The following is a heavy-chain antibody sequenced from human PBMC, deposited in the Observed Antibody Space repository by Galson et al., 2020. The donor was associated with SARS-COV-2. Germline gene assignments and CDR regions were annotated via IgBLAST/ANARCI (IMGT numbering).Heavy chain of an antibody. V-gene: IGHV4-4*07. CDR1: GGSISSYY. D-gene: IGHD5-12*01. CDR2: MYTSGSI. Sequence: ETSETLSLTCPVSGGSISSYYWSWIRQVAGKGLQWIGRMYTSGSINYNPSLRSRVTMSVDTSKNQFSLKLSSVTAADTAVYYCATSTKSAPSLLVAEDYWGQGTLVTVSS. J-gene: IGHJ4*02. CDR3: ATSTKSAPSLLVAEDY.